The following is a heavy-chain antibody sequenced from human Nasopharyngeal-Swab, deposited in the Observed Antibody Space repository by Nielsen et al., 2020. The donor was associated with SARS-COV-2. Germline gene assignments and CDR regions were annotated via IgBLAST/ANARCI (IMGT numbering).Heavy chain of an antibody. CDR2: ISGDGGST. Sequence: GGSLRLSCAASGFTFDDYAMHWVRQAPGKGLEWVSLISGDGGSTYYADSVKGRFTISRDNAKNSLYLQMNSLRAEDTAVYYCASPLIYYYDSSGYYGDDAFDIWGQGTMVTVSS. CDR3: ASPLIYYYDSSGYYGDDAFDI. CDR1: GFTFDDYA. D-gene: IGHD3-22*01. J-gene: IGHJ3*02. V-gene: IGHV3-43*02.